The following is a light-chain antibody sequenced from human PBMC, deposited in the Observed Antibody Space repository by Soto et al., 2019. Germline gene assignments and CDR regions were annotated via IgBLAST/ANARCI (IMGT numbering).Light chain of an antibody. J-gene: IGLJ2*01. V-gene: IGLV1-44*01. CDR2: SNS. CDR1: SSNIGSNT. CDR3: AAWDDGLNALV. Sequence: QSVLTQPPSASGTPGQTVTISCSGSSSNIGSNTVNWYQQLPGTAPNLLIFSNSKRPSGVPDRFSGSRSGTSASLPITGVQSEDEADYYCAAWDDGLNALVFGGGTKLTVL.